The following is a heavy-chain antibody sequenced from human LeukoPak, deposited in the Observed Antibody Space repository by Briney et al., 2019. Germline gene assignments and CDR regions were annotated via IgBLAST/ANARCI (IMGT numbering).Heavy chain of an antibody. Sequence: QPGGSLRLSCAVSGFTFSTYGMHWVRQAPGKGLEWVAVISDDGSIRYFPTDSVKGRFTISRDGSKNTLYLQINSLRAEDTAVYYCAKDYSGSFDYWGQGTLVTVSS. CDR1: GFTFSTYG. CDR2: ISDDGSIR. V-gene: IGHV3-30*18. D-gene: IGHD6-25*01. J-gene: IGHJ4*02. CDR3: AKDYSGSFDY.